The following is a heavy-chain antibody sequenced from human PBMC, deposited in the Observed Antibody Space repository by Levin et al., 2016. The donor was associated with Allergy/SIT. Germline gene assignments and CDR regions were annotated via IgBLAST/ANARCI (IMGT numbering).Heavy chain of an antibody. Sequence: ETLSLTCAASGFTFSSYAMSWVRQAPGKGLEWVSAISGSGGSTYYADSVKGRFTISRDNSKNTLYLQMNSLRAEDTAVYYCAKVGATNFEYYYYGMDVWGQGTTVTVSS. D-gene: IGHD1-26*01. CDR1: GFTFSSYA. V-gene: IGHV3-23*01. J-gene: IGHJ6*02. CDR3: AKVGATNFEYYYYGMDV. CDR2: ISGSGGST.